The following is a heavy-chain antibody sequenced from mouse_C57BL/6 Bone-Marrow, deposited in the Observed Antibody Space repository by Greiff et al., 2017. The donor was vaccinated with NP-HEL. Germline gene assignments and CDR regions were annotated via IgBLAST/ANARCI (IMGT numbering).Heavy chain of an antibody. CDR1: GYTFTNYW. D-gene: IGHD2-3*01. CDR2: IYPGGGYT. J-gene: IGHJ2*01. Sequence: VHLVESGAELVRPGTSVKMSCKASGYTFTNYWIGWAKQRPGHGLEWIGDIYPGGGYTNYNAKFKGKATLTADKSSSTAYMQFSSLTSEDSAIYYCARYWLLPYYFDYWGQGTTLTVSS. V-gene: IGHV1-63*01. CDR3: ARYWLLPYYFDY.